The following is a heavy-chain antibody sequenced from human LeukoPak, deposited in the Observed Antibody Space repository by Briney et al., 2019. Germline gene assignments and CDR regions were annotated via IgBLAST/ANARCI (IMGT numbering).Heavy chain of an antibody. D-gene: IGHD2-2*02. CDR3: ARGSPAAIDY. CDR2: ISSSSSTI. J-gene: IGHJ4*02. CDR1: GFTFSSYS. V-gene: IGHV3-48*01. Sequence: GGSLRLSCAASGFTFSSYSMNWVRQAPGQGLEWVSYISSSSSTIYYADSVKGRFTISRDNAKNSLYLQMNSLRAEDTAVYYCARGSPAAIDYWGQGTLVTVSS.